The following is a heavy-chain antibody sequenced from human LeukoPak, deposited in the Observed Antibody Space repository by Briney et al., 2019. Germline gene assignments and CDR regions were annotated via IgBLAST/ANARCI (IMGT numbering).Heavy chain of an antibody. Sequence: SVTVSFKASGFTFTISAMQWVRQARGQRREWIGWIVVGSGNTNYAQKFQERVTITRDMSTSTAYMELSSLRSEDTAVYYCAAWGSGYYGSGDRNYMDVWGKGTTVTVSS. CDR3: AAWGSGYYGSGDRNYMDV. V-gene: IGHV1-58*02. J-gene: IGHJ6*03. CDR2: IVVGSGNT. D-gene: IGHD3-10*01. CDR1: GFTFTISA.